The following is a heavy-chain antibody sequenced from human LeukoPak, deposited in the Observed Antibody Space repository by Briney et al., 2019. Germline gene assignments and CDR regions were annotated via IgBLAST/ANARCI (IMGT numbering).Heavy chain of an antibody. CDR2: IYCSGST. Sequence: PSETLSLTCTVSGGSISSGGYYWSWIRQHPGKGLEWIGYIYCSGSTSYNPSLKSRVTISVDTSKNQFSLKLSSVTAADTAVYYCARGGPISVVPLDVWGQGTTVTVSS. CDR3: ARGGPISVVPLDV. D-gene: IGHD2-2*01. V-gene: IGHV4-31*03. CDR1: GGSISSGGYY. J-gene: IGHJ6*02.